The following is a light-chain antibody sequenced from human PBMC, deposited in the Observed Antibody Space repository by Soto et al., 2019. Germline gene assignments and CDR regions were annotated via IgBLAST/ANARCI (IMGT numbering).Light chain of an antibody. J-gene: IGKJ1*01. CDR1: QIVITN. V-gene: IGKV3-15*01. Sequence: EIVMADSPSTLSGSPGERGTLSCRASQIVITNLALYQQKSGQAPRLLIYDASTRATDIPARFSGSGSGTEFTLTISNLQSEDFVVYYCQQYNNWPSTFGQGTKVDIK. CDR3: QQYNNWPST. CDR2: DAS.